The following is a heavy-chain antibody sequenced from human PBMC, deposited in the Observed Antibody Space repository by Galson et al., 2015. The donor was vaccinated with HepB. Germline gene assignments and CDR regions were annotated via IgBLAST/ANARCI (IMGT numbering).Heavy chain of an antibody. D-gene: IGHD3-9*01. CDR1: GYTFSDYS. CDR2: ISSGSSTV. J-gene: IGHJ6*02. V-gene: IGHV3-48*02. CDR3: AGDRVPGYYKRYDHYGMDV. Sequence: SLRLPCAASGYTFSDYSMNWVRQAPGKGREWVSYISSGSSTVHYVDSVKGRFTISRDNAKNSLYLQMNSPRDEDTAVYYCAGDRVPGYYKRYDHYGMDVWGQGTTVTVSS.